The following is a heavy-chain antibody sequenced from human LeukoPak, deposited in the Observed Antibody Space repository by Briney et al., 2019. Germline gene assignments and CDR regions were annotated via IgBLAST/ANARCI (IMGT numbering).Heavy chain of an antibody. Sequence: ASVKVSCKASGYTFTNYDINWVRQATGQGLEWMGWMNPNSGNTGYAQQFQGRVSITRNTSISTAYMELSSLRSEDTAVYYCARSTTVYYYYGMDVWGQGTTVTVSS. J-gene: IGHJ6*02. V-gene: IGHV1-8*03. CDR3: ARSTTVYYYYGMDV. CDR1: GYTFTNYD. D-gene: IGHD4-17*01. CDR2: MNPNSGNT.